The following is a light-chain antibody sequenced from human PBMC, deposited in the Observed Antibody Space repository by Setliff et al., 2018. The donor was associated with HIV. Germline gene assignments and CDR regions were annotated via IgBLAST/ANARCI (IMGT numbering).Light chain of an antibody. CDR2: DVS. J-gene: IGLJ1*01. V-gene: IGLV2-14*03. CDR3: SSYTSNSPYV. CDR1: SSDVGGYNS. Sequence: QSVLTQPASMSGSPGQLITISCTGTSSDVGGYNSVSWYQQHPDRAPKLMIYDVSNRPSGVSNRFSGSKSGNTASLTISGLQAEDEADYYCSSYTSNSPYVFGTGTKVTVL.